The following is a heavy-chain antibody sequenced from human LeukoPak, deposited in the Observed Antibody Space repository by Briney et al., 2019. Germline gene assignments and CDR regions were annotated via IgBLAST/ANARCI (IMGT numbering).Heavy chain of an antibody. D-gene: IGHD3-10*01. V-gene: IGHV3-30*02. CDR3: AKDSAFYYIDV. CDR2: IRYNGNNQ. CDR1: GFAFNNYG. Sequence: GGSLRLSCAASGFAFNNYGMHWVRQAPGKGLEWVAFIRYNGNNQYYADSVKGRFTISRDNSKNTLYLQMNSLKGDDTAVYYCAKDSAFYYIDVWGKGTTVTVSS. J-gene: IGHJ6*03.